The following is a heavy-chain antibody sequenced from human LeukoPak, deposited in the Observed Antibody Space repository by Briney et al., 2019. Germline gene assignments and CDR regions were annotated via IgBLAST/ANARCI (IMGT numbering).Heavy chain of an antibody. CDR2: VSWHGGNT. V-gene: IGHV3-20*04. J-gene: IGHJ4*03. D-gene: IGHD2-8*01. Sequence: GGSLRLSCAASGFKLDDYGMSWVRQGPGKGLERVSGVSWHGGNTGYADSVKGRFTISRDNAKNSLFLQVNSLRADDTAFYYCAREGIYCVNGVCYLDYWGQGTLVTVSS. CDR3: AREGIYCVNGVCYLDY. CDR1: GFKLDDYG.